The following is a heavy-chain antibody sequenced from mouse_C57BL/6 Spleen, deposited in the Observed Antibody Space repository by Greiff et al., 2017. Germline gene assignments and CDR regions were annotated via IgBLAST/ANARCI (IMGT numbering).Heavy chain of an antibody. V-gene: IGHV1-64*01. CDR3: ARTSLRDYFDY. Sequence: VQLQQPGAELVKPGASVKLSCKASGYTFTSYWMHWVKQRPGQGLEWIGMIHPNSGSTNYNEKFKSKATLTVDKSSSTAYMQLSSLTSEDSAVYYCARTSLRDYFDYWGQGTTLTVSS. J-gene: IGHJ2*01. D-gene: IGHD1-1*01. CDR1: GYTFTSYW. CDR2: IHPNSGST.